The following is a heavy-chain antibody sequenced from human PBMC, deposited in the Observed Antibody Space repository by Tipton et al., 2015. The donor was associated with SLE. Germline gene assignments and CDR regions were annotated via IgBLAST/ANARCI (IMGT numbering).Heavy chain of an antibody. V-gene: IGHV4-39*07. CDR1: GGSVSSGSYY. Sequence: TLSLTCTVSGGSVSSGSYYWNWLRQPPGKGLEWIGGINHSGSTNYNPSLKSRVTISVDTSENQFSLKLSSVTAADTAVYYCARTTRGGFDPWGQGTLVTVSS. D-gene: IGHD3-10*01. J-gene: IGHJ5*02. CDR3: ARTTRGGFDP. CDR2: INHSGST.